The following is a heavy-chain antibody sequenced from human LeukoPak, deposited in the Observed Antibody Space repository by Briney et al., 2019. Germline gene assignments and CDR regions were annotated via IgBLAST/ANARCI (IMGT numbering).Heavy chain of an antibody. CDR1: GFTFSTYA. CDR3: ARLKTGTGRTAPIDY. V-gene: IGHV3-30*04. J-gene: IGHJ4*02. D-gene: IGHD1-1*01. CDR2: ISHDGGG. Sequence: PGGSLRLSCAASGFTFSTYAMHWVRQTPDKGLEWVAVISHDGGGVYADSVKGRFTISRDNSENTSYLQMNSLRGEDTALYYCARLKTGTGRTAPIDYWGQGTLVTVSS.